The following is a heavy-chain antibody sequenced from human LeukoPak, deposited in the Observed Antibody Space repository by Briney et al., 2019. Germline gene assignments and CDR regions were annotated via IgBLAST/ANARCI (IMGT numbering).Heavy chain of an antibody. Sequence: GGSLRLSCAASGFTFSHFAMNWVRQSPGKGLEWVANIKQDGSEKYYVDSVKGRFTISRDNAKNSLYLQMNSLGGDDTAIYYCATYNSVNAREFQYWGQGTLVTVPS. CDR1: GFTFSHFA. CDR2: IKQDGSEK. J-gene: IGHJ1*01. D-gene: IGHD5/OR15-5a*01. CDR3: ATYNSVNAREFQY. V-gene: IGHV3-7*01.